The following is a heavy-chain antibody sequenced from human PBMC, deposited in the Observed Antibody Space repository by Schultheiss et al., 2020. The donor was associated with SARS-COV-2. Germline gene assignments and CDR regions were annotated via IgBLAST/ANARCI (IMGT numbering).Heavy chain of an antibody. CDR1: GFTVSSNY. CDR2: INHSGST. CDR3: ARGLAVLGPYFDY. V-gene: IGHV4-34*01. J-gene: IGHJ4*02. Sequence: GSLRLSCAASGFTVSSNYMSWIRQPPGKGLEWIGEINHSGSTNYNPSLKSRVTISVDTSKNQFSLKLSSVTAADTAVYYCARGLAVLGPYFDYWGQGTLVTVSS. D-gene: IGHD4/OR15-4a*01.